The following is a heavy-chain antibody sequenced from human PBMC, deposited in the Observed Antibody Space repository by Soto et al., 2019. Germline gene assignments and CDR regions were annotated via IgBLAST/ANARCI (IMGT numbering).Heavy chain of an antibody. CDR1: VFTFSSYG. CDR3: AKHPATVNTFEVY. V-gene: IGHV3-30*18. Sequence: VGSLRLSCASSVFTFSSYGMHCVRQSPGKGLEWVAVISYDGSNKYYADSVKGRFTISRDNSKNTLYLQMNSLRAEDTAVYYCAKHPATVNTFEVYWGQATLVIVSS. J-gene: IGHJ4*02. CDR2: ISYDGSNK. D-gene: IGHD4-4*01.